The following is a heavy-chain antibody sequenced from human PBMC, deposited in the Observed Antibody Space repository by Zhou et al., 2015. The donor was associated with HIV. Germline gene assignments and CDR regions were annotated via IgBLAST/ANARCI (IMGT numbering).Heavy chain of an antibody. CDR2: IIPIFGTA. CDR3: ARVEVVPAAMSPKSKDNWFDP. CDR1: GGTFSSYA. J-gene: IGHJ5*02. Sequence: QVQLVQSGAEVKKPGSSVKVSCKASGGTFSSYAISWVRQAPGQGLEWMGGIIPIFGTANYAQKFQGRVTITADESTSTAYMELSSLRSEDTAVYYCARVEVVPAAMSPKSKDNWFDPWGQGTLVTVSS. D-gene: IGHD2-2*01. V-gene: IGHV1-69*01.